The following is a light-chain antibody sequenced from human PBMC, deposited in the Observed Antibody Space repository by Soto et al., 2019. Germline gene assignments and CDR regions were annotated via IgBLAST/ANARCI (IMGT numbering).Light chain of an antibody. Sequence: QSVLTQPASLSGSPGQSITIFCTGTSSDVGGYNFVSWYQQHPGKAPKLMIYDVSNRPSGVSTRFSGSKSGNTASLTISGLQSEDEAEYYCSSYTSSSTLGVFGGGTQLTVL. CDR1: SSDVGGYNF. CDR3: SSYTSSSTLGV. V-gene: IGLV2-14*01. J-gene: IGLJ2*01. CDR2: DVS.